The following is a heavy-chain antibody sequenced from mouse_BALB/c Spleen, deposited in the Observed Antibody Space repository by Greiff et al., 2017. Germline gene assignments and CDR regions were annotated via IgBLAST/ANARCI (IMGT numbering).Heavy chain of an antibody. CDR3: AREGNYYGSSPFAY. Sequence: EVKLQQSGPELVKPGASVKMSCKASGYTFTSYVMHWVKQKPGQGLEWIGYINPYNDGTKYNEKFKGKATLTSDKSSSTAYMELSSLTSEDSAVYYCAREGNYYGSSPFAYWGQGTLVTVSA. D-gene: IGHD1-1*01. CDR2: INPYNDGT. CDR1: GYTFTSYV. V-gene: IGHV1-14*01. J-gene: IGHJ3*01.